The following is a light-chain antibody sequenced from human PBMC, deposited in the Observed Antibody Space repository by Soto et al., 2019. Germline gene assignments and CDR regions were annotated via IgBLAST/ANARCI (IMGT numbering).Light chain of an antibody. J-gene: IGKJ1*01. CDR1: QCISRY. CDR2: AAT. V-gene: IGKV1-39*01. Sequence: DIQMTQSPSSLPASVGDRVTITCRASQCISRYVNWYQQKPGKAPQLLIYAATSLQSGVPSRFSGSGSGTDFTLTISSLQPEDFATYYCQQTYVDLGTFGQGTKVEIK. CDR3: QQTYVDLGT.